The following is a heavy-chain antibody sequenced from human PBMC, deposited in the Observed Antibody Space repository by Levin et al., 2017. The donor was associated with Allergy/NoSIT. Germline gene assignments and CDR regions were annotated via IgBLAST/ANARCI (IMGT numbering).Heavy chain of an antibody. Sequence: SETLSLTCTVSGGSVSSYYWSWIRQPPGKGLEWIGYIYYSGSTNYNPSLKSRVTISVDTSKNQFSLKLSSVTAADTAVYYCARVYGSGSYYNNPFDYWGQGTLVTVSS. CDR3: ARVYGSGSYYNNPFDY. CDR1: GGSVSSYY. V-gene: IGHV4-59*02. D-gene: IGHD3-10*01. J-gene: IGHJ4*02. CDR2: IYYSGST.